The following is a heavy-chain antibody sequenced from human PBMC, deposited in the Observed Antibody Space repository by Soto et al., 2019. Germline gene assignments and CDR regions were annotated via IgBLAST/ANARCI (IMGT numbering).Heavy chain of an antibody. D-gene: IGHD3-10*01. CDR3: ATLPNPLLDAFDI. CDR2: ISSSGSTI. CDR1: GFTFSSYE. J-gene: IGHJ3*02. V-gene: IGHV3-48*03. Sequence: GGSLRLSCAASGFTFSSYEMNWVRQAPGKGLEWVSYISSSGSTIYYADSVKGRFTISRDNAKNSLYLQMNSLRAEDTAVYYCATLPNPLLDAFDIWGQGTMVTVSS.